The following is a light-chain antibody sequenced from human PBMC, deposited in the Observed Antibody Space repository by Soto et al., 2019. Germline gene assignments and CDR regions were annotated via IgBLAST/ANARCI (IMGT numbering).Light chain of an antibody. CDR3: QHYKMYSPWT. CDR1: QSITAW. Sequence: DIHMHQNPSTLSAYVVGSVTITCRVSQSITAWLAWYQPRPGKAPKLLIYDVSSLQSGVPSRFSGSGSGTEFTLTISSLQPDDFATYYCQHYKMYSPWTFG. V-gene: IGKV1-5*01. CDR2: DVS. J-gene: IGKJ1*01.